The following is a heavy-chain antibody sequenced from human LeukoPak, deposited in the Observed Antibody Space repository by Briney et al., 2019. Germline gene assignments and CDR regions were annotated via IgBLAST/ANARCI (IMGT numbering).Heavy chain of an antibody. D-gene: IGHD3-22*01. CDR3: AKRGVVIRVILVGFHKEAYYFYS. CDR2: ISDSGGRT. CDR1: GITLSNYG. Sequence: GGSLRLSCAVSGITLSNYGMSWVRQAPGKGLEWVAGISDSGGRTNYADSVKGRFTISRDNPKNTLYLQMNSLRVEDTAVYFCAKRGVVIRVILVGFHKEAYYFYSWGQGALVTVSS. J-gene: IGHJ4*02. V-gene: IGHV3-23*01.